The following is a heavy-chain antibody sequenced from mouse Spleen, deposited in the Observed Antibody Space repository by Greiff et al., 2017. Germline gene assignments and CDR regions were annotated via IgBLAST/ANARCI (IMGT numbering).Heavy chain of an antibody. CDR3: ARRDWDGFCDY. V-gene: IGHV5-9*04. CDR1: GFTFSSYA. J-gene: IGHJ2*01. D-gene: IGHD4-1*01. Sequence: EVKLMESGGGLVKLGGSLKLSCAASGFTFSSYAMSWVRQTPEKRLEWVATISSGGGNTYYPDSVKGRFTISRDNAKNTLYLQMSSLKSEDTAMYYCARRDWDGFCDYWGQGTTLTVSS. CDR2: ISSGGGNT.